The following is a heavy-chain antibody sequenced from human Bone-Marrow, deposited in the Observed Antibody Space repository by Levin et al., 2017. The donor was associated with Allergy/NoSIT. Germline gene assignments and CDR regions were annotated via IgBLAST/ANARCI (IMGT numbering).Heavy chain of an antibody. V-gene: IGHV3-7*01. D-gene: IGHD6-19*01. J-gene: IGHJ4*02. CDR3: ARQSSGQYSLFFNY. CDR2: IRQDGSEK. Sequence: GGSLRLSCAASAFTFSSYWMSWVRQTPGKGLEWVASIRQDGSEKHYMDSVEGRFTISRDNAKNSLDLQMNSLRAEDTAVYYCARQSSGQYSLFFNYWGQGTLVTVSS. CDR1: AFTFSSYW.